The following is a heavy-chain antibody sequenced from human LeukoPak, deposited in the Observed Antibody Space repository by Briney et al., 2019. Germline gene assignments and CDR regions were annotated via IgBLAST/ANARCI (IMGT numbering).Heavy chain of an antibody. CDR1: GFTFSAYE. CDR2: ISGSGNSI. CDR3: VRDGRGYCGSTSCRPFDS. J-gene: IGHJ4*02. D-gene: IGHD2-2*01. Sequence: GGSLRLSCAASGFTFSAYEMNWVRQAPGKGLEPVSYISGSGNSISYADSVRGRFTISRDNAKNSLFLQLNSLRVEDTAIYYCVRDGRGYCGSTSCRPFDSWGRGTLVTVSS. V-gene: IGHV3-48*03.